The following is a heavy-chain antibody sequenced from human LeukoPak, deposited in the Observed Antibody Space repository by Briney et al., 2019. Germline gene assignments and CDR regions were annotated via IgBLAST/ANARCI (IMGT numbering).Heavy chain of an antibody. Sequence: PSETLSPTCTVSGGSISSYYWSWIRQPAGKGLEWIGRIYTSGSTNYNPSLRSRVTMSVTTSKNQFSLKLSSVTAADTAVYYCARVGYSLRGGIAAAVGYYYMDVWGKGTTVTVSS. D-gene: IGHD6-13*01. J-gene: IGHJ6*03. V-gene: IGHV4-4*07. CDR3: ARVGYSLRGGIAAAVGYYYMDV. CDR1: GGSISSYY. CDR2: IYTSGST.